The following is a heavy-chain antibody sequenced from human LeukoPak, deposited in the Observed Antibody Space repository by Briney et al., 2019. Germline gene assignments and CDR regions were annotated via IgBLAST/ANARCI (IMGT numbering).Heavy chain of an antibody. V-gene: IGHV1-18*01. Sequence: ASVKVSCKASGYTFTIFGITWVRQAPGQGLEWMGWISAYNGNTNYAQKLQGRVTMTTDTSTSTAYMELRSLRSDDTAVYYCARDLGDILTNHAFLGFDYWGQGTLVTVSS. CDR3: ARDLGDILTNHAFLGFDY. D-gene: IGHD5-12*01. CDR2: ISAYNGNT. J-gene: IGHJ4*02. CDR1: GYTFTIFG.